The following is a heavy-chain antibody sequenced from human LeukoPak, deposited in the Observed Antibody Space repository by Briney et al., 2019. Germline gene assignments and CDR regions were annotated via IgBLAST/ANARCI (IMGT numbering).Heavy chain of an antibody. V-gene: IGHV4-30-4*08. Sequence: PSETLSLTCTVYGGSISSGDYYWSWIRQPPGKGLEWIGYIYYSGSTYYNPSLKSRVTISVDTSKNQFSLKLSSVTAADTAVYYCASMTTVTSDFDYWGQGTLVTVFS. CDR1: GGSISSGDYY. CDR3: ASMTTVTSDFDY. D-gene: IGHD4-11*01. J-gene: IGHJ4*02. CDR2: IYYSGST.